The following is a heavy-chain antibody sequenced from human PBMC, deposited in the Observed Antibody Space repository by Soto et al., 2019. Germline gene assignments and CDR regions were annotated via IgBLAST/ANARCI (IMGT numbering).Heavy chain of an antibody. CDR1: GFTFSSYG. CDR2: IWYDGSNK. CDR3: ARQVRSDY. V-gene: IGHV3-33*01. J-gene: IGHJ4*02. D-gene: IGHD3-22*01. Sequence: QVQLVESGGGVVQPGRSLRLSCAASGFTFSSYGMHWVRQAAGKGLEWVAVIWYDGSNKYYADSVKGRFTISRDNSKNTLYLQMNSLSAEDTAVYYCARQVRSDYWGQGTLVTVSS.